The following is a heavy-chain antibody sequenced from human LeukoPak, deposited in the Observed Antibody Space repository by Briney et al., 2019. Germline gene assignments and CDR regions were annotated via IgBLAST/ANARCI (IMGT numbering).Heavy chain of an antibody. CDR1: GGSFSDYY. J-gene: IGHJ6*03. D-gene: IGHD4-17*01. CDR2: INHSGST. Sequence: SETLSLTCAVYGGSFSDYYWSWIRQPPGKGLEWIGEINHSGSTNYNPSLKSRVTISVDTSKNQFSLKLSSVTAADTAVYYCARGGRRYYYYYMDVWGKGTTVTVSS. CDR3: ARGGRRYYYYYMDV. V-gene: IGHV4-34*01.